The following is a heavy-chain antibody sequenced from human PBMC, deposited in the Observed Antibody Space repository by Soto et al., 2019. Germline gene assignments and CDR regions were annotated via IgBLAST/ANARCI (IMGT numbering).Heavy chain of an antibody. V-gene: IGHV1-18*01. J-gene: IGHJ4*02. CDR2: ISANNGNT. D-gene: IGHD2-15*01. CDR1: GYTFTSYG. Sequence: QVQLVQSGAEVKEPGASVRVSCKASGYTFTSYGFSWVRQAPGQGLEWVGWISANNGNTNSAEKFQGSVTLTTDTPTNTDYMELTSLTSDVPAVYFCAREFRSSCSGASCIYFDYWGQGTLVTVSS. CDR3: AREFRSSCSGASCIYFDY.